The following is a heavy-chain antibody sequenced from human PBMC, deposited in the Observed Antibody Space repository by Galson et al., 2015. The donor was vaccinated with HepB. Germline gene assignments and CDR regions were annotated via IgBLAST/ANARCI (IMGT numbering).Heavy chain of an antibody. V-gene: IGHV3-30*18. J-gene: IGHJ6*02. CDR3: AKDRLGAYYYGSGSKIYGMDV. Sequence: SLRLSCAASGFTCSSYGMHWVRQAPGKGLEWVAVISYDGSNKYYADSVKGRFTISRDNSKNTLYLQMNSLRAEDTAVHYCAKDRLGAYYYGSGSKIYGMDVWGQGTTVTVSS. CDR1: GFTCSSYG. D-gene: IGHD3-10*01. CDR2: ISYDGSNK.